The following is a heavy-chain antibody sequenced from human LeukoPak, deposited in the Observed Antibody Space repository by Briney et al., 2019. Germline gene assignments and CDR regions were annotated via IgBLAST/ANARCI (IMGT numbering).Heavy chain of an antibody. CDR3: AKLGSGWFDY. V-gene: IGHV3-23*01. CDR1: EFDFSSHA. CDR2: ISISGSKT. J-gene: IGHJ5*01. D-gene: IGHD6-19*01. Sequence: GGSLRLSCAASEFDFSSHAMTWVRQAPGKGLEWVSAISISGSKTYYADSVKGRFTISRDNSKNTLYLQMNSLRAEDTAVYYCAKLGSGWFDYWGQGTLVTVSS.